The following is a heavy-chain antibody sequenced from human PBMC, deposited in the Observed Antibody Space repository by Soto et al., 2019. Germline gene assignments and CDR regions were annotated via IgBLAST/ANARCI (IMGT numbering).Heavy chain of an antibody. CDR2: IQSGGST. D-gene: IGHD2-15*01. CDR3: SNDDVYCSGGSCYGVPMDG. CDR1: GFTVSSHY. Sequence: EVQLVESGGDLVQPGGSLRLSCAASGFTVSSHYMNWVRQAPGKGLEWVSLIQSGGSTFYADSVKGRFTISRDNSKNTLFLQRNSLRVEDTAMYYCSNDDVYCSGGSCYGVPMDGWGRGTTVTVSS. V-gene: IGHV3-66*01. J-gene: IGHJ6*03.